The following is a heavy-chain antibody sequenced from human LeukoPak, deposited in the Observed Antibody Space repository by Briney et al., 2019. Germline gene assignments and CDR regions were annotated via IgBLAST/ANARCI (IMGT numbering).Heavy chain of an antibody. CDR1: GYTFTDYY. J-gene: IGHJ4*02. Sequence: ASVKVSRKASGYTFTDYYMHWVRQAPGQGLEWVGWINFNSGGTKYAQNFQGRVTMTRDTSISTAFMNLSGLTSDDTAVYYCATLSSVDPTYWGQGTLVTVSS. V-gene: IGHV1-2*02. D-gene: IGHD3-9*01. CDR3: ATLSSVDPTY. CDR2: INFNSGGT.